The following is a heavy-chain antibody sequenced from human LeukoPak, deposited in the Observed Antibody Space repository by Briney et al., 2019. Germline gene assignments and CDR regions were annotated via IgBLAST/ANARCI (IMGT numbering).Heavy chain of an antibody. CDR2: INYNGGGA. CDR3: ARLEDLGARIFFGSGAYHSFDY. D-gene: IGHD3-10*01. V-gene: IGHV4-59*12. Sequence: PSETLSLTCTVSGGSISNYNWSWLRQPPRQGLEWIAYINYNGGGATYNPPLSSRLTISVETSSNKFSLRLLSVTAAATAAYYWARLEDLGARIFFGSGAYHSFDYWGQGIQVTVSS. J-gene: IGHJ4*02. CDR1: GGSISNYN.